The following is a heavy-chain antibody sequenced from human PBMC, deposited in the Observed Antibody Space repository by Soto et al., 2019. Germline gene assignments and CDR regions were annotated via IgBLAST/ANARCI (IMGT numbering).Heavy chain of an antibody. J-gene: IGHJ6*02. CDR3: ARAHYGDYGYGMDV. V-gene: IGHV4-30-2*01. D-gene: IGHD4-17*01. CDR2: IYDSGTT. Sequence: QLQLQESGSGLVKPSQTLSLTCAVSGGSISSGGYSWSWIRQPPGKGLEWIGYIYDSGTTYYNPSLKSRVTLSVDRSKNQFSLKLSSVTAADTAVYYCARAHYGDYGYGMDVWGQGTTVTVSS. CDR1: GGSISSGGYS.